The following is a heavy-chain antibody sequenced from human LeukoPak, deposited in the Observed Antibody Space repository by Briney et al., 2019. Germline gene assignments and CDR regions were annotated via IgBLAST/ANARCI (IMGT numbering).Heavy chain of an antibody. Sequence: PSQTLSLTCTVSGGSISSGSYYWSWIRQPAGKGLEWIGRIYTSGSTNYNPSPKMRVTISVDTSKNQFSLKLSSVTAADTAVYYCARDSDHYYYDSSGYSPVAAFDIWGQGTMVTVSS. D-gene: IGHD3-22*01. CDR3: ARDSDHYYYDSSGYSPVAAFDI. J-gene: IGHJ3*02. CDR1: GGSISSGSYY. CDR2: IYTSGST. V-gene: IGHV4-61*02.